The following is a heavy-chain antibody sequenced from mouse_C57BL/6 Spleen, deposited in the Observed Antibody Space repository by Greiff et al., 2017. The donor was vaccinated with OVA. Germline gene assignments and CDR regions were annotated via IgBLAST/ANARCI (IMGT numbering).Heavy chain of an antibody. J-gene: IGHJ2*01. V-gene: IGHV5-17*01. CDR3: ARGGTGYYFDY. CDR2: ISSGSSTI. D-gene: IGHD3-3*01. CDR1: GFTFSDYG. Sequence: DVHLVESGGGLVKPGGSLKLSCAASGFTFSDYGMHWVRQAPEKGLEWVAYISSGSSTIYYADTVKGRFTISRDNAKNTLFLQMTSLRSEDTAMYYCARGGTGYYFDYWGQGTTLTVSS.